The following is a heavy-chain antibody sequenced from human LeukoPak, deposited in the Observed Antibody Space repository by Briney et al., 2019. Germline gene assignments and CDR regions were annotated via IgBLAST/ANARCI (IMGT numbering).Heavy chain of an antibody. CDR2: INPGGGSI. J-gene: IGHJ4*02. V-gene: IGHV3-74*01. D-gene: IGHD1-14*01. CDR3: ARSNQAYDY. Sequence: GGSLGLSCAASGFTFSSYWMHWVRQVPGKGLVWVARINPGGGSITYADSVKGRFTISRDNAKNTLYLQMDSLRAEDTGVYYCARSNQAYDYWGQGTLVTVSS. CDR1: GFTFSSYW.